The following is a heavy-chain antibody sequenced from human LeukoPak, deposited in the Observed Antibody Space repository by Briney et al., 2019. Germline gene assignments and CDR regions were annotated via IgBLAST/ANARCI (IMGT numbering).Heavy chain of an antibody. Sequence: PSETLSLTCAVYGGSFSGYYWSWIRQPPGKGLEWIGEINHSGSTNYNPSLKSRVTISVDTSKNQFSLNLSSVTAADTAVYFCARAKGDYVRAFDYWGQGTLVTVSS. J-gene: IGHJ4*02. CDR1: GGSFSGYY. D-gene: IGHD4-17*01. CDR3: ARAKGDYVRAFDY. CDR2: INHSGST. V-gene: IGHV4-34*01.